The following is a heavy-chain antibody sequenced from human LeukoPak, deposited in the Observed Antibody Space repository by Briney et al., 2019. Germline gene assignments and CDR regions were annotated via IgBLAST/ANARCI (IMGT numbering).Heavy chain of an antibody. J-gene: IGHJ3*02. Sequence: GESLKISCKGSGYSFTSYWIGWVRQMPGKGLEWMGIMYPGDSDTRYSPSFQGQVTISADKSISTAYLQWSSLKASDTAMYYCATRRYDILTGTGAFDIWGQGTMVTVSS. CDR1: GYSFTSYW. CDR2: MYPGDSDT. V-gene: IGHV5-51*01. D-gene: IGHD3-9*01. CDR3: ATRRYDILTGTGAFDI.